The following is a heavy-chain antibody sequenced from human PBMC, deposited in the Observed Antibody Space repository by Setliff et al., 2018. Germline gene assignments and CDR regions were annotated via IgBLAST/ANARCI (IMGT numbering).Heavy chain of an antibody. CDR3: AASRAYTGAVEEWFLTKTFDF. J-gene: IGHJ4*02. D-gene: IGHD3-10*01. Sequence: ETLSLTCTVSGDSTSNYYWNWIRQPAGKGLEWIGRIYVTESTKYNPSLKSRVTLSIDTSKNQFSLKLSSVTAADAALYYCAASRAYTGAVEEWFLTKTFDFWGQGSPVTVSS. CDR2: IYVTEST. CDR1: GDSTSNYY. V-gene: IGHV4-4*07.